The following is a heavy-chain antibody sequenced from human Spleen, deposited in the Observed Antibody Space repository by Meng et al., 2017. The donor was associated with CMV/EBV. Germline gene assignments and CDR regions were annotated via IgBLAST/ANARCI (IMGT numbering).Heavy chain of an antibody. J-gene: IGHJ6*02. CDR2: IYYSGST. CDR1: GGSISSSSYY. CDR3: ARDRAYCSSTSCYKVYYYYYYGMDV. Sequence: GSLRLSCTVSGGSISSSSYYWGWIRQPPGKGLEWIGSIYYSGSTYYNPSLKSRVTISVDTSKNQFSLKLSSVTAADTAVYYCARDRAYCSSTSCYKVYYYYYYGMDVWGQGTTVTVSS. D-gene: IGHD2-2*02. V-gene: IGHV4-39*07.